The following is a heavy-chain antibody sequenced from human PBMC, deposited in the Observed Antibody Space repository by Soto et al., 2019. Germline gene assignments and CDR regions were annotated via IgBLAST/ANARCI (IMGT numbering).Heavy chain of an antibody. CDR2: ISGSGGST. V-gene: IGHV3-23*01. CDR3: AKHIGGGSGWYSGY. J-gene: IGHJ4*02. D-gene: IGHD6-19*01. Sequence: GGSLRLSCAASGFTFSSYAMSWVRQAPGKGLEWVSAISGSGGSTYYADSVKGRFTISRDNSKNTLYLQMNSLRAEDTAVYYCAKHIGGGSGWYSGYWGQGTPGHRLL. CDR1: GFTFSSYA.